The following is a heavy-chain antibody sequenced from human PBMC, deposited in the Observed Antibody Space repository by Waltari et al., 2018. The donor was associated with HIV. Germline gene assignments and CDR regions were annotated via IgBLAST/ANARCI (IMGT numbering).Heavy chain of an antibody. CDR3: AGDLHAAFNFDY. V-gene: IGHV1-46*01. J-gene: IGHJ4*02. CDR2: LNARDGAT. Sequence: QVQLVQSGAEVMQRGASVKVSCKASADTFANYNIHWVRQAPGQGLEWLGVLNARDGATSYAQNFQCRLSMTRDTSATTAYMELRSLRSEDTAVYYCAGDLHAAFNFDYWGQGTLITVSS. CDR1: ADTFANYN. D-gene: IGHD4-4*01.